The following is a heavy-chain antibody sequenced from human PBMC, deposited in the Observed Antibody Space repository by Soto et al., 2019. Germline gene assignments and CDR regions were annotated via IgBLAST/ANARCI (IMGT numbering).Heavy chain of an antibody. V-gene: IGHV5-51*01. CDR3: ARQAGMATDYYYFYGMDV. CDR1: GYNFAPYW. Sequence: LREALKISCTGSGYNFAPYWIAWVRQRPGKGLEWMGIIYPGDSEASYSPSFQGQVTISADKSSSIAYLQWSSLKASDTAMYYCARQAGMATDYYYFYGMDVWGQGTTVTV. J-gene: IGHJ6*02. CDR2: IYPGDSEA. D-gene: IGHD5-18*01.